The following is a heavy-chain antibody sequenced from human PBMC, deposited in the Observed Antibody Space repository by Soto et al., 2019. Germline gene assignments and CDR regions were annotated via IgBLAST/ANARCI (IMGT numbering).Heavy chain of an antibody. J-gene: IGHJ5*02. D-gene: IGHD3-3*02. Sequence: EVQLVESGGGLIQPGGSLRLSCAASGFTVSSHYMSWVRQAPGKGLEWVSVIYSGGSTYYADSVKGRFTISRDNSKNTLYLQMNSLRAEDTAVYYCARALLVKHWFDPWGQGTLVTVSS. CDR1: GFTVSSHY. V-gene: IGHV3-53*01. CDR3: ARALLVKHWFDP. CDR2: IYSGGST.